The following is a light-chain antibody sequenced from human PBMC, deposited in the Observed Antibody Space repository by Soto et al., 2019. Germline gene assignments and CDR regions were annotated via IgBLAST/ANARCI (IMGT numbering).Light chain of an antibody. V-gene: IGKV1-39*01. Sequence: DLQMTQSPSSLSASVGDRVTITCRASQSISSYLNWYQQKPGKAPKLLIYAASSLQSGVPSRFSGRGSGTDFTLTISSLQPEDFATYYCQQSYSTLRTFGQGTKVEIK. J-gene: IGKJ1*01. CDR1: QSISSY. CDR3: QQSYSTLRT. CDR2: AAS.